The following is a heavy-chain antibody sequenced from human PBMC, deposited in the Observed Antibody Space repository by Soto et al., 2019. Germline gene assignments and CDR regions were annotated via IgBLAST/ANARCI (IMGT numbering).Heavy chain of an antibody. CDR2: INPNSGGT. J-gene: IGHJ4*02. CDR1: GYTFTGYY. Sequence: ASVKVSCKASGYTFTGYYIHWVRQAPGQGLEWMGWINPNSGGTNFAQQFQGWVTLTRDTSISTAYMELSRLRSDDMAVYYCARGSTMNFDYWGQGTLVTVS. D-gene: IGHD3-22*01. V-gene: IGHV1-2*04. CDR3: ARGSTMNFDY.